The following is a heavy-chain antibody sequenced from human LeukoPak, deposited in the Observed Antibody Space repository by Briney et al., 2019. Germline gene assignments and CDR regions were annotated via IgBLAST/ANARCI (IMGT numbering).Heavy chain of an antibody. D-gene: IGHD6-19*01. CDR2: IYYSGST. J-gene: IGHJ5*02. V-gene: IGHV4-59*01. Sequence: PSETLSLTCTVSGGSISSYYWSWIRQPPGKGLEWIGYIYYSGSTNYNPSLTSRVTISVDTSKNQFSLKLSSVTAADTAVYYCARLNSSGWYIWFDPWGQGTLVTVSS. CDR3: ARLNSSGWYIWFDP. CDR1: GGSISSYY.